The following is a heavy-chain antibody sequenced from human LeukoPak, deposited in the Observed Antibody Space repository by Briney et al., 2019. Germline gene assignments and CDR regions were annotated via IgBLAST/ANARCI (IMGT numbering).Heavy chain of an antibody. J-gene: IGHJ4*02. CDR3: ASGSSSVGY. CDR2: ISPNGTDI. CDR1: GFIFSDYY. V-gene: IGHV3-11*01. Sequence: PGGSLRLSCAASGFIFSDYYMSWIRRSPGKGLEWISYISPNGTDIYSIDSVRGRFIISRDNAKNSLYLQMNSLRAEDTAVYYCASGSSSVGYWGQGTLVTVSS. D-gene: IGHD6-6*01.